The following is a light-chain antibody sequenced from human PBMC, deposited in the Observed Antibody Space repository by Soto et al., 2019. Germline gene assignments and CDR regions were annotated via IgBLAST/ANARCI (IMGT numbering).Light chain of an antibody. J-gene: IGKJ1*01. V-gene: IGKV1-5*01. CDR3: QQYNSYFQT. Sequence: DIQMTQSPSTLSASVGDRVTITCRASQSISRWWAWYQQKPGKAPKLLIYDANNLESGVPSRFSGSGSGTEFTLTISSLQPDDFAIYYCQQYNSYFQTFGQGTKVEIK. CDR2: DAN. CDR1: QSISRW.